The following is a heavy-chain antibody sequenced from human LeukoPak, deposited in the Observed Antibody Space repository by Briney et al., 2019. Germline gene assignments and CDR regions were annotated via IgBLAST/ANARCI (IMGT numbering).Heavy chain of an antibody. Sequence: PGGSLRLSCAASGFTFDDYGMSWVRQAPGKGLEWVSGINWNGGSTGYADSVKGRFTISRDNAKNSLYLQMNSLRAEDTALYYCARTIRYCSSTSCYFDAFDIWGQGTRVTVSS. CDR2: INWNGGST. D-gene: IGHD2-2*01. V-gene: IGHV3-20*04. J-gene: IGHJ3*02. CDR3: ARTIRYCSSTSCYFDAFDI. CDR1: GFTFDDYG.